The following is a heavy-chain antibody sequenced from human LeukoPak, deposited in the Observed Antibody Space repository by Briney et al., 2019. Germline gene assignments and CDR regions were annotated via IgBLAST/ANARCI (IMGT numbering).Heavy chain of an antibody. Sequence: SVKVSCKASRFTFSISAMQWVRQARGQHLEWVGWIVVGSNNTNYAQKFQERVTITRDMSTNIVYMELSSLRSEDTAVYYCARAAAYYYGMDVWGQGTTVTVSS. D-gene: IGHD6-25*01. CDR2: IVVGSNNT. J-gene: IGHJ6*02. CDR3: ARAAAYYYGMDV. V-gene: IGHV1-58*02. CDR1: RFTFSISA.